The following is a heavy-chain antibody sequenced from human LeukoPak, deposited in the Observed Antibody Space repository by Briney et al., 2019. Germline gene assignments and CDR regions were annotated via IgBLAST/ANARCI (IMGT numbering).Heavy chain of an antibody. D-gene: IGHD6-13*01. V-gene: IGHV3-66*01. Sequence: GGSLRLSCAASGFTVSSNYMSWVRQVPGKGLEWLSVIYSGGSAYYAESVKGRFTISRDNSKNTLYLHMNSLRAEDTAVYYCARELGIAASYFDYWGQGTLVTVSS. J-gene: IGHJ4*02. CDR1: GFTVSSNY. CDR2: IYSGGSA. CDR3: ARELGIAASYFDY.